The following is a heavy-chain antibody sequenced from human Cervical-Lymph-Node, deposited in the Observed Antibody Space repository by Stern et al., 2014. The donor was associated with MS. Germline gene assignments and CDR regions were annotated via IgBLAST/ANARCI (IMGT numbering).Heavy chain of an antibody. J-gene: IGHJ4*02. D-gene: IGHD1-26*01. CDR2: IYYSGST. CDR3: ARTTANGSMDY. Sequence: QVQLQESGPGLVKTSETLSLTCTVSGGSISNYYWSWIRQPPGRGMEWIAYIYYSGSTNYNPSLKSRVTISVDTSKNQFSLKLSSVTAADTAVYYCARTTANGSMDYWGRGTLVTVSS. CDR1: GGSISNYY. V-gene: IGHV4-59*01.